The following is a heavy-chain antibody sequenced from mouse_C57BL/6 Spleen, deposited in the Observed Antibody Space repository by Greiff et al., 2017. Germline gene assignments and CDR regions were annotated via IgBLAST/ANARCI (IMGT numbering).Heavy chain of an antibody. Sequence: EVKLVESGGGLVQPKGSLKLSCAASGFTFNTYAMHWVRQAPGKGLEWVARIRRKSSNYATYHAGSVKNRFTISRDDSQSRLDLQMNNLKTEATAMYYCGRGYYYGCSYGFAYWGQGTLVTVSA. V-gene: IGHV10-3*01. CDR2: IRRKSSNYAT. D-gene: IGHD1-1*01. CDR3: GRGYYYGCSYGFAY. CDR1: GFTFNTYA. J-gene: IGHJ3*01.